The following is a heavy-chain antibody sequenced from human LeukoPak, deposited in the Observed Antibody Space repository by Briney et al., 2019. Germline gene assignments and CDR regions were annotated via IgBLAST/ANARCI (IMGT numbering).Heavy chain of an antibody. V-gene: IGHV1-69*13. J-gene: IGHJ4*02. Sequence: SSVKVSCKASGGTFSSYAISWVGQAPGQAREWMGGIIPIFGTANYAQKFQGRVTITADESTSTAYMELRSLRSEDTGVYYCARGFRYFDWLLLIWGQGTLVSVSS. D-gene: IGHD3-9*01. CDR1: GGTFSSYA. CDR3: ARGFRYFDWLLLI. CDR2: IIPIFGTA.